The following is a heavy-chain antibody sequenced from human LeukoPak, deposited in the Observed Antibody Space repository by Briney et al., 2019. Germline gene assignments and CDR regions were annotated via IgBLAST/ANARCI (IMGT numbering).Heavy chain of an antibody. D-gene: IGHD3-22*01. V-gene: IGHV3-30*04. Sequence: GGSLRLSCAASGFTFSSYAMHWVRQAPGKGLEWVAVISNDGSYKYYADSLKGRFTISRDNSKNTLYLQMNSLRAEDTAVYYCAKTLYYYDSSDSFDYWGQGTLVTVSS. CDR1: GFTFSSYA. CDR2: ISNDGSYK. CDR3: AKTLYYYDSSDSFDY. J-gene: IGHJ4*02.